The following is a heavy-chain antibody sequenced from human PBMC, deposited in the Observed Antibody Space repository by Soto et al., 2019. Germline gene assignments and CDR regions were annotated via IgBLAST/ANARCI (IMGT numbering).Heavy chain of an antibody. CDR1: GGTFSSYT. CDR2: IIPILGIA. V-gene: IGHV1-69*02. CDR3: ARRLVLDYYYGMDV. D-gene: IGHD6-13*01. Sequence: QVQLVQSGAEVKKPGSSVKVSCKASGGTFSSYTISWVRQAPGQGLEWMGRIIPILGIANYAQKFQGRVTIPADKSTSTAYMELSSLRSEDTAVYYCARRLVLDYYYGMDVWGQGTTVTVSS. J-gene: IGHJ6*02.